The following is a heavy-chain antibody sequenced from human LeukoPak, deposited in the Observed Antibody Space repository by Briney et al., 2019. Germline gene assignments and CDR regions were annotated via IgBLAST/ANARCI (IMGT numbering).Heavy chain of an antibody. CDR3: ARPNGRQLWSWYFDY. D-gene: IGHD1-1*01. CDR2: IFPGDADT. Sequence: AESLMISCKGSGYSFITYWIGWVRQMPGKSLEWMGIIFPGDADTRYSPSFQGQVTISADKSTSTAYVQWSSLKASDTATYYCARPNGRQLWSWYFDYWGQGTLVTVSS. CDR1: GYSFITYW. V-gene: IGHV5-51*01. J-gene: IGHJ4*02.